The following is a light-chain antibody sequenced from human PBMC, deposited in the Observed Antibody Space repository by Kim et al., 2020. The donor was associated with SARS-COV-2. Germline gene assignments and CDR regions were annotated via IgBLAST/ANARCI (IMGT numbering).Light chain of an antibody. CDR3: QVWDSSSDHPSYV. Sequence: YELTQPPSVSVAPGKTARITCGGNNIGSKSVHWYQQKPGQAPVLVIYYDSDRPSGIPERFSGSNSGNTATLTISRVEAGDEADYYCQVWDSSSDHPSYVFGTGTKVTVL. J-gene: IGLJ1*01. V-gene: IGLV3-21*04. CDR2: YDS. CDR1: NIGSKS.